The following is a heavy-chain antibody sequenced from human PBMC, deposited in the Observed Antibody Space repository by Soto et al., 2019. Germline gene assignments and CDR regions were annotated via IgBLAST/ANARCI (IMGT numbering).Heavy chain of an antibody. CDR3: ARSITFYWLFFDN. V-gene: IGHV4-4*03. D-gene: IGHD3-9*01. CDR2: IYHSGST. CDR1: GGSISRTNW. Sequence: KPPETMSLTCAVSGGSISRTNWWRWVSQPPGKGLEWIGEIYHSGSTNYHPSLKSRVTISVDKSKNQFSLKLTSLTAADTAVYYCARSITFYWLFFDNWGQGTLVTVSS. J-gene: IGHJ4*02.